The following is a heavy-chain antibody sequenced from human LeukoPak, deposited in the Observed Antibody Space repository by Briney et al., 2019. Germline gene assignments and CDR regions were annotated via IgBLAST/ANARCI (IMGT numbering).Heavy chain of an antibody. J-gene: IGHJ3*02. CDR3: ARENYRGAFDI. CDR2: IIPIFGTA. Sequence: ASVKVSCKASGYTFSRYDINWVRQAPGQGLEWMGGIIPIFGTANYAQEFQGRVTITADKSTSTAYMELSSLRSDDTAVYYCARENYRGAFDIWGQGTMVTVSS. V-gene: IGHV1-69*06. D-gene: IGHD5-24*01. CDR1: GYTFSRYD.